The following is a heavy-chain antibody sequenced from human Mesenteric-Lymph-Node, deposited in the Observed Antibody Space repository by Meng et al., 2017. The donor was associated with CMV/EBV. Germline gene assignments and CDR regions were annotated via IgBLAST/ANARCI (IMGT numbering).Heavy chain of an antibody. CDR3: AKDRVLDY. V-gene: IGHV3-23*03. D-gene: IGHD1-1*01. J-gene: IGHJ4*02. CDR2: IYSGGSST. Sequence: GGSLRLSCAASGFTFSSYAMSWVRQAPGKGLEWVSVIYSGGSSTYYADSVKGRFTISRDNSKNTLYLQMNSLRAEDTAVYYCAKDRVLDYWGQGTLVTVSS. CDR1: GFTFSSYA.